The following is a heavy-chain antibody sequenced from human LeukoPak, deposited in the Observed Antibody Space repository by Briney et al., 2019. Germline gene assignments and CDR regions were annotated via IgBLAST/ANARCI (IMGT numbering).Heavy chain of an antibody. J-gene: IGHJ4*02. CDR3: ASLTLERGVERRTRIDY. CDR1: GGSLSSYY. V-gene: IGHV4-59*01. D-gene: IGHD1-1*01. CDR2: IYYSGST. Sequence: SETLSLTCTVSGGSLSSYYWSWIRQPPGKGLEWIGYIYYSGSTNYNPSLKSRVTISVDTSKNQFSLKLSSVTAADTAVYCCASLTLERGVERRTRIDYWGQGTLVTVSS.